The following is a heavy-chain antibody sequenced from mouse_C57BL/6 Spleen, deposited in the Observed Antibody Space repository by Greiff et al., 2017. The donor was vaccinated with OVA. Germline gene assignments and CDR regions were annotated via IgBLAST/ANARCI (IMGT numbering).Heavy chain of an antibody. CDR2: INPNNGGT. D-gene: IGHD4-1*01. J-gene: IGHJ1*03. V-gene: IGHV1-22*01. Sequence: VQLQQSGPELVKPGASVKMSCKASGYTFTDYNMHWVKQSHGKSLEWIGYINPNNGGTSYNQKFKGKATLTVNESSSTAYMELRSLTSEDSAVYDCARGRNWDVGGYFDVWGTGTTVTVSS. CDR3: ARGRNWDVGGYFDV. CDR1: GYTFTDYN.